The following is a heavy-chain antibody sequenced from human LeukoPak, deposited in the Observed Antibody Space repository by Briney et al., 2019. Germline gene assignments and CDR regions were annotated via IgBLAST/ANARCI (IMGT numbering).Heavy chain of an antibody. CDR3: ARRAGAYSHPYDY. CDR1: GFSFSNYN. D-gene: IGHD4/OR15-4a*01. CDR2: ITLSSTTL. J-gene: IGHJ4*02. V-gene: IGHV3-48*01. Sequence: GGSLRLSCEASGFSFSNYNMNWVRQAPGKGLEWVSYITLSSTTLYYADSVKGRFTISRDNSKNTLYLQMNSLRAEDTAVYYCARRAGAYSHPYDYWGQGTLVTVSS.